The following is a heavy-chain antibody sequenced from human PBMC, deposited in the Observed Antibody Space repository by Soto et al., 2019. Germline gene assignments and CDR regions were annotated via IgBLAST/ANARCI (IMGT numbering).Heavy chain of an antibody. D-gene: IGHD2-21*01. V-gene: IGHV1-69*01. CDR1: GGTFSSYA. CDR3: ACVIGRVNLLEP. CDR2: IIPIFGTA. J-gene: IGHJ5*02. Sequence: QVQLVQSGAEVKKPGSSVKVSCKASGGTFSSYAISWVRQAPGQGLEWMGGIIPIFGTANYAQKFQGRVTISAVESTSLCHMVMRRLRADGTAVYYCACVIGRVNLLEPWCQGTLAPVSP.